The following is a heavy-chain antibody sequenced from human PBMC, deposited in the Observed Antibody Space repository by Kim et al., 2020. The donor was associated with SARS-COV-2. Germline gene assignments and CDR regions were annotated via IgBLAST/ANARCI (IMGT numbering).Heavy chain of an antibody. J-gene: IGHJ4*02. CDR1: GYIFTKYR. V-gene: IGHV7-4-1*02. D-gene: IGHD3-22*01. Sequence: ASVKVSCKGSGYIFTKYRMNWVRQAPGQGLEWMGWINTQTGNPTYAPGITGRFVFSLDTSASTAYLQISSLKAEDTAVYYCARGHYDSRWGQGTLVTVSS. CDR2: INTQTGNP. CDR3: ARGHYDSR.